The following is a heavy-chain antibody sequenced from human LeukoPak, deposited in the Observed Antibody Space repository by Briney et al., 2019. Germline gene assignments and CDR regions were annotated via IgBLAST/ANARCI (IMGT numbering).Heavy chain of an antibody. D-gene: IGHD4-17*01. CDR1: SYPISSGSY. Sequence: KPSETQSLTCAVSSYPISSGSYWGWIRQSPGKGLEWVGSIFHSGNSYYDPSLKSRLTMSVDTSKNQFSLKLTSVTAADTALYYCARVTYVDDMLYQYFDCWGQGILVTVSS. CDR3: ARVTYVDDMLYQYFDC. J-gene: IGHJ4*02. CDR2: IFHSGNS. V-gene: IGHV4-38-2*01.